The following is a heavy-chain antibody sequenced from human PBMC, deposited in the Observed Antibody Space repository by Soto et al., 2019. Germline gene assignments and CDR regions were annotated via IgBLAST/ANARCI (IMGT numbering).Heavy chain of an antibody. CDR1: GYSFTSYW. CDR2: IYPGDSDT. J-gene: IGHJ6*03. CDR3: AKRGGAARDYYYYYYMDV. D-gene: IGHD6-6*01. V-gene: IGHV5-51*01. Sequence: GESLKISCKGSGYSFTSYWIGWVRQMPGKGLEWMGIIYPGDSDTRYSPSFQGQVTISADKSISTAYLQWSSLKASDTAMYYCAKRGGAARDYYYYYYMDVWGKGTTVTVSS.